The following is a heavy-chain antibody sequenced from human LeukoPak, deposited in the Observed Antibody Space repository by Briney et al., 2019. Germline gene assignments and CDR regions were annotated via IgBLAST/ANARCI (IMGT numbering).Heavy chain of an antibody. D-gene: IGHD6-13*01. CDR3: ARFALSSSLDY. J-gene: IGHJ4*02. V-gene: IGHV5-51*01. CDR2: IYPGYSDT. Sequence: GESLKISCKVSGYRLTNNWIGWVRQVPGKGLEWMGIIYPGYSDTRYSPSFQGQVTFSVDTSTSTVYLQWSSLKASDTAIYYCARFALSSSLDYWGQGTLVTVSP. CDR1: GYRLTNNW.